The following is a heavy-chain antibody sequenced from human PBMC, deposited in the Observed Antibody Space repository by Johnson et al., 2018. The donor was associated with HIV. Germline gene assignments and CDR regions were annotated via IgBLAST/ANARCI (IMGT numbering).Heavy chain of an antibody. V-gene: IGHV3-30*03. CDR2: ISYDGSNK. D-gene: IGHD3-10*01. Sequence: QVQLVESGGGVVQSGRSLRLSCAASGFTFNTYGMHWVRQAPGKGLEWVAVISYDGSNKYYADSVKGRFTISRDNSKNTLYLQMNSLRAEDTAVYYCARDMGGVVKEARAFDIWGQGTMVTVSS. J-gene: IGHJ3*02. CDR1: GFTFNTYG. CDR3: ARDMGGVVKEARAFDI.